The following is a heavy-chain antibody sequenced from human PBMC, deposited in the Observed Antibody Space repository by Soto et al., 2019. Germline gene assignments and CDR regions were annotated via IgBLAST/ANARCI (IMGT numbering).Heavy chain of an antibody. CDR1: GYTFKGYY. D-gene: IGHD3-10*01. V-gene: IGHV1-2*04. CDR3: ARAGSFGSGDHNWFGP. CDR2: INPNSGGT. J-gene: IGHJ5*02. Sequence: QVQLVQSGAEVKKSGASVKVSCKASGYTFKGYYMHWVRQAPGQGLEWMGWINPNSGGTKYAQKFQGWVTMTRDTSISTAHMELSRLRSNDTAIYYCARAGSFGSGDHNWFGPWGQGTLVTVSS.